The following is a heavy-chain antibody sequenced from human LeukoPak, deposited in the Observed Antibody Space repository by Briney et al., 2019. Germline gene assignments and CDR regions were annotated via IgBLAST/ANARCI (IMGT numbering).Heavy chain of an antibody. CDR3: ARLRYCSGGSCYSFDY. CDR1: GYSFTSYW. Sequence: GESLKISCKGSGYSFTSYWIGWVRQMPGKGLEWMGIIYPGDSDTRYSPSFKGQVTISADKSISTAYLQWSSLKASDTAMYYCARLRYCSGGSCYSFDYWGQGTLVTVSS. D-gene: IGHD2-15*01. CDR2: IYPGDSDT. V-gene: IGHV5-51*01. J-gene: IGHJ4*02.